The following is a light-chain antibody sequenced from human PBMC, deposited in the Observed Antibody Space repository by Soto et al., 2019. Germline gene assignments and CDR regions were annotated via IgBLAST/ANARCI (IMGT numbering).Light chain of an antibody. V-gene: IGKV3-20*01. Sequence: EIVLTQSPGPLSLSPGGRATLSFRASQSVSSSYLAWYQQKPGQAPRLLIYGASSRATGIPDRFSGSGSGTDFTLTISRLEPEDYAVYYCQQYGSSPTFGQGTKVEIK. CDR2: GAS. J-gene: IGKJ1*01. CDR3: QQYGSSPT. CDR1: QSVSSSY.